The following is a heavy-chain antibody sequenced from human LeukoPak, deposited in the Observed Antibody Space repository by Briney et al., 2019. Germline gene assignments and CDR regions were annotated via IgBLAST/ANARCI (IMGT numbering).Heavy chain of an antibody. CDR3: ARDPPEDIVVVPAAPGAFDI. J-gene: IGHJ3*02. D-gene: IGHD2-2*01. V-gene: IGHV1-46*01. Sequence: ASVKVSCKASGYTFTSYYMHWVRQAPGQGLEWMGIINPSDGSTSYAQKFQGRVTMTRDTSTSTVYMELSSLRSEDTAVYYCARDPPEDIVVVPAAPGAFDIWGQGTMVTVSS. CDR2: INPSDGST. CDR1: GYTFTSYY.